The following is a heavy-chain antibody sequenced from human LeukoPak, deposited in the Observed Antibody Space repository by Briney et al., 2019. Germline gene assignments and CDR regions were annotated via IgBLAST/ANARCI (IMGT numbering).Heavy chain of an antibody. D-gene: IGHD4-17*01. Sequence: PGRSLRLSCAASGFTFSSYGMHWVRQAPDKGLEWVAVIRYVGSDKYYADSVKGRFTISRDNSQNTMYLQMNSLRAEDTAVYYCARENDYALDYWGQGTLVTVSS. J-gene: IGHJ4*02. V-gene: IGHV3-30*12. CDR2: IRYVGSDK. CDR3: ARENDYALDY. CDR1: GFTFSSYG.